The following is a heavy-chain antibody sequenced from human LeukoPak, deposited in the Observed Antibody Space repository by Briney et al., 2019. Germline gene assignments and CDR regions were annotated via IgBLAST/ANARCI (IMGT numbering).Heavy chain of an antibody. J-gene: IGHJ4*02. CDR3: AKDVSSTSRVFDN. D-gene: IGHD2-2*01. CDR2: ISGSGGST. CDR1: GLTFSSYA. Sequence: GGSLRLSCAASGLTFSSYAMSWVRQPPEKGLEWVSTISGSGGSTYYADSMKGRFTISRDNSKNTLYLQMNSLRAEDTALYYCAKDVSSTSRVFDNWGQGTLVTVSS. V-gene: IGHV3-23*01.